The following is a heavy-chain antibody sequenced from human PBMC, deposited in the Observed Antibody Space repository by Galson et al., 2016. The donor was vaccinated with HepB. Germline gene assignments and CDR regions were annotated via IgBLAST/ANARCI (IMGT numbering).Heavy chain of an antibody. D-gene: IGHD3-3*01. J-gene: IGHJ4*02. CDR1: GGSIRSFY. V-gene: IGHV4-59*01. CDR3: ARERREDYYDYWSGFNY. Sequence: ETLSLTCSVSGGSIRSFYWSWIRQSPGKGLEWIGYIYSNGYTNYSPSLKSRVTMSVDTSNNVFSLKMTSVTAADTAIYYCARERREDYYDYWSGFNYWGQGTPVTVSS. CDR2: IYSNGYT.